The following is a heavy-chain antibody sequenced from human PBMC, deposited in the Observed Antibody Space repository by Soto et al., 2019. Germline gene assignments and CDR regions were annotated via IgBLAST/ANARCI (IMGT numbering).Heavy chain of an antibody. CDR2: IFHSGST. D-gene: IGHD3-9*01. V-gene: IGHV4-4*02. CDR1: GASINRNNW. Sequence: PSETLSLTCAVSGASINRNNWWSWVRQAPGKGLEWIGEIFHSGSTNYNPSLKSRVTISVDKSKNHFSPKLSSVTAADTAVYYCARSITFDWLFFDYWGQGTLVTVSS. J-gene: IGHJ4*02. CDR3: ARSITFDWLFFDY.